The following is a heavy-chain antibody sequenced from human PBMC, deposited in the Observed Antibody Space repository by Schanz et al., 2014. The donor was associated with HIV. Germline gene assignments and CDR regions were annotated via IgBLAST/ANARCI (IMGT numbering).Heavy chain of an antibody. CDR3: AKSNGGDTAVVQYYFDY. V-gene: IGHV3-21*01. Sequence: VQLAESGGGVVQPGRSLRLSCVASGFTFSDYSMHWVRQAPGKGLEWVSSISSSSTYIYYADSVKGRFTISRDNAKNSLYLNMYSLRAEDTAVYFCAKSNGGDTAVVQYYFDYWGQGTLVSVSS. CDR1: GFTFSDYS. CDR2: ISSSSTYI. J-gene: IGHJ4*02. D-gene: IGHD5-18*01.